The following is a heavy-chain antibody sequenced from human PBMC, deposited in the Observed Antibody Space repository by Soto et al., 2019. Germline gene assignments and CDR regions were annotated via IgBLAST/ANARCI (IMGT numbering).Heavy chain of an antibody. CDR3: AGELATLNRDAFDI. D-gene: IGHD5-12*01. J-gene: IGHJ3*02. Sequence: EVQLVESGGGLVQPGRSLRLSCAASGFTFDDYAMHWVRQAPGKGLEWVSGISWNSGSIGYADSVKGRFTISRDNAKNSLYLQMNSLRAEDTALYYCAGELATLNRDAFDIWGQGTMVTVSS. V-gene: IGHV3-9*01. CDR1: GFTFDDYA. CDR2: ISWNSGSI.